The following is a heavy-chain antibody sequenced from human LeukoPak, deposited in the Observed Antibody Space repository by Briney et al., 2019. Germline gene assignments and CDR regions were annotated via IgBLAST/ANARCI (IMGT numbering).Heavy chain of an antibody. D-gene: IGHD3-10*01. CDR1: GGSISSYY. J-gene: IGHJ4*02. Sequence: SETLSLTCTVSGGSISSYYWSWIRQPPGMGLEWIGSIYDSGSTYYNPSLKSRVTISVDTSKNQFSLKLSSVTAADTAVYYCARLTYYYGSGSFGYWGQGTLVTVSS. V-gene: IGHV4-39*01. CDR2: IYDSGST. CDR3: ARLTYYYGSGSFGY.